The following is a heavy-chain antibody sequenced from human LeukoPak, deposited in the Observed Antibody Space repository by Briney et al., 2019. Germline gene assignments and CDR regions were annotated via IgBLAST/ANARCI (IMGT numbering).Heavy chain of an antibody. D-gene: IGHD6-19*01. CDR2: ISYDGSNK. CDR1: GFTFSSYG. Sequence: GGSLTLSCAASGFTFSSYGRQWVHQAPGKGLEWVAVISYDGSNKYYPDSVKGRFTISRDNAKNSLYLQMNSLRAEDTAVYYCARGRGWSPSFDYWRQGTLVSVSS. J-gene: IGHJ4*02. V-gene: IGHV3-30*03. CDR3: ARGRGWSPSFDY.